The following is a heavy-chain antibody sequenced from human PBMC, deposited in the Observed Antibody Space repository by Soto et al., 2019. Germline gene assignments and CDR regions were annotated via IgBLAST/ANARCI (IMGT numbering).Heavy chain of an antibody. CDR3: ARIAAAGTDAFDI. CDR2: IHYIFTT. CDR1: GGSISSYY. D-gene: IGHD6-13*01. J-gene: IGHJ3*02. Sequence: PSETLSLTCTVAGGSISSYYWTWIRQPPENGLEFIGYIHYIFTTNYNPSLKSRFTISFYTSKNHFSLKLNSITAAYTAAYYCARIAAAGTDAFDIWGQGTRVTVSS. V-gene: IGHV4-59*08.